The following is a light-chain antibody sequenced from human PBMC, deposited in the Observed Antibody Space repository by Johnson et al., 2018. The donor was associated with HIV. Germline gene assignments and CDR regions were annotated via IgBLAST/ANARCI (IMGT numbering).Light chain of an antibody. CDR2: ENN. CDR1: SSNIGNNY. J-gene: IGLJ1*01. CDR3: GTWDSSLSAGV. V-gene: IGLV1-51*02. Sequence: SVLTQPPSVSAAPGQQVTVSCSGSSSNIGNNYVSWYQQLPGTAPKLLIYENNKRPSGIPDRFSGSKSGTSATLGITGLQTGDEADYYCGTWDSSLSAGVFGTGTKVTVL.